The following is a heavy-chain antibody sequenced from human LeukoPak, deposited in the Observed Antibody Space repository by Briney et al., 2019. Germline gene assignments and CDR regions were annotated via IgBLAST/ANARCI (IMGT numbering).Heavy chain of an antibody. CDR2: IYHSGST. J-gene: IGHJ3*02. CDR3: ARDRFFRVSSGRAGAFDI. Sequence: SETLSLTCAVSGGSISSSNWWSWVRQPPGKGLEWIGEIYHSGSTNYNPSLKSRVTISVDKSKNQFSLKLSSVTAADTAVYYCARDRFFRVSSGRAGAFDIWGQGTMVTVSS. D-gene: IGHD3-22*01. CDR1: GGSISSSNW. V-gene: IGHV4-4*02.